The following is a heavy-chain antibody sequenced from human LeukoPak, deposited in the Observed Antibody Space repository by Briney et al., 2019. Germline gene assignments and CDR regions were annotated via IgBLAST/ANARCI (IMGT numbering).Heavy chain of an antibody. CDR3: AAPQLLLGAFDI. V-gene: IGHV3-30-3*01. CDR2: ISYDGSNK. J-gene: IGHJ3*02. CDR1: GFTFSSYA. Sequence: GGSLRLSCAASGFTFSSYAMHWVRQAPGKGLEWVAVISYDGSNKYYADSVKGRFTISRDNSKNTLYLQMNSLRAEDTAVYYCAAPQLLLGAFDIWGQGTMVTVSS. D-gene: IGHD2-2*01.